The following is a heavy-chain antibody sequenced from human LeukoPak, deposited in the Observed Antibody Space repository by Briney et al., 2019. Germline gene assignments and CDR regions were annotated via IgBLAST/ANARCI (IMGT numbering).Heavy chain of an antibody. J-gene: IGHJ3*01. CDR3: ARPSVTTGVDAFDF. CDR1: GFTFSSYA. Sequence: PGGSLRLSCAASGFTFSSYAMTWVRQAPGKGLEWVANINQDESEQYYVDSVRGRFTISRDNAKDSLYLQMNSLRPEDTALYYCARPSVTTGVDAFDFWGQGTMVTVSS. CDR2: INQDESEQ. D-gene: IGHD4-17*01. V-gene: IGHV3-7*01.